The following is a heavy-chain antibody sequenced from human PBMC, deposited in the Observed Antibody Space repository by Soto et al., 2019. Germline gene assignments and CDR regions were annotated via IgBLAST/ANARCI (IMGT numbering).Heavy chain of an antibody. CDR3: AKDRSSGWYRFDP. CDR1: GFTFSNYA. CDR2: ISGRGDRT. Sequence: GGSLRLSCAASGFTFSNYAMSWVRQAPGKGPEWVSVISGRGDRTYYADSVRGRFTISRDNSKNTLYLQMNSLRAEDTAIYYCAKDRSSGWYRFDPWGQGTLVTVSS. V-gene: IGHV3-23*01. D-gene: IGHD6-19*01. J-gene: IGHJ5*02.